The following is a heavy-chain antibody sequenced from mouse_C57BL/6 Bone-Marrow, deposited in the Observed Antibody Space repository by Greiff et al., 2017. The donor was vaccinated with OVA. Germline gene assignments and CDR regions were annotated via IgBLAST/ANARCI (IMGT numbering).Heavy chain of an antibody. V-gene: IGHV1-18*01. CDR3: ARWTGFYYYAMDY. J-gene: IGHJ4*01. Sequence: DVQLQESGPELVKPGASVKIPCKASGYTFTDYNMDWVKQSHGKSLEWIGDINPNNGGTIYNQKFKGKATLTVDKSSSTAYMELRSLTSEDTAVYYCARWTGFYYYAMDYWGQGASVTVAS. CDR2: INPNNGGT. D-gene: IGHD3-2*02. CDR1: GYTFTDYN.